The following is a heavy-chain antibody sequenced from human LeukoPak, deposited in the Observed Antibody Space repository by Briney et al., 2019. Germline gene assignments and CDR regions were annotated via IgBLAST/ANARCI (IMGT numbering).Heavy chain of an antibody. D-gene: IGHD3-9*01. CDR2: ISGSGGST. CDR1: GFTFSNYP. V-gene: IGHV3-23*01. CDR3: ATLPPVLRYFDWSTNDAFDI. J-gene: IGHJ3*02. Sequence: PGGSLRLSCAASGFTFSNYPMSWVRQAPGKGLEWVSAISGSGGSTYYADSVKGRFTISRDNSKNTLYLQMNSLRAEDTAVYYCATLPPVLRYFDWSTNDAFDIWGQGTMVTVSS.